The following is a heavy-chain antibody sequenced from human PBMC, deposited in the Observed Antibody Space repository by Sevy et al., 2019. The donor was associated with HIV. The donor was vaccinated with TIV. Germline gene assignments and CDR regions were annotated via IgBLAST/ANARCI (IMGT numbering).Heavy chain of an antibody. J-gene: IGHJ3*02. V-gene: IGHV4-59*01. CDR1: GGSISSYY. CDR2: IYYSGST. CDR3: ARDRGSSEGDAFDI. D-gene: IGHD2-2*01. Sequence: SETLSLTCTVSGGSISSYYWSWIRQPPGKGLEWIEYIYYSGSTNYNPSLKSRVTISVDTSKNQFSLKLSSVTAADTAVYYCARDRGSSEGDAFDIWGQGTIVTVSS.